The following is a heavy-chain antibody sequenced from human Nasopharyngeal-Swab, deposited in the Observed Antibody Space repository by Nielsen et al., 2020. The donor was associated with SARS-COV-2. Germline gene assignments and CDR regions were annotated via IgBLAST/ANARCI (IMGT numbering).Heavy chain of an antibody. J-gene: IGHJ4*02. CDR1: GFTFSSYA. D-gene: IGHD3-10*01. Sequence: GSLRLSCAASGFTFSSYAMSWVRQAPGKGLEWVSAISGSGGSTYYADSVKGRFTISRDNSKNTLYLQMNSLRAEDTAVYYCAKESRRLLWFGEARGYWGQGTLVTVSS. CDR3: AKESRRLLWFGEARGY. CDR2: ISGSGGST. V-gene: IGHV3-23*01.